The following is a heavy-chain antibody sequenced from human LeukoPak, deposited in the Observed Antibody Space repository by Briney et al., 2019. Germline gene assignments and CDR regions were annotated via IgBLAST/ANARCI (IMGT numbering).Heavy chain of an antibody. J-gene: IGHJ4*02. CDR3: ARGILWCSGGSCYYFDY. D-gene: IGHD2-15*01. CDR2: INPNSGGT. V-gene: IGHV1-2*02. Sequence: ASVKVSCKASGYTFTGYYMHWVRQAPGQGLEWMGWINPNSGGTNYAQKFQGRVTMTRDTSISTAYMELRSLRSDDTAVYYCARGILWCSGGSCYYFDYWGQGTLVTVSS. CDR1: GYTFTGYY.